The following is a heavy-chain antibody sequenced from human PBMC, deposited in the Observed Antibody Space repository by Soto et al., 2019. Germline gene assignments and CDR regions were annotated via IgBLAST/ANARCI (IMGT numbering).Heavy chain of an antibody. CDR3: TTVGDYYFDY. CDR2: IKSKTDGGTT. CDR1: GFTFSDTW. J-gene: IGHJ4*02. D-gene: IGHD2-21*02. Sequence: PGGSLRLSCAASGFTFSDTWMNWVRQAPGKGLEWVGRIKSKTDGGTTDHAAPVQGRFTVSRDDSKTTLFLQMDNLKTEDTAVYYCTTVGDYYFDYWGQGTLVTVSS. V-gene: IGHV3-15*01.